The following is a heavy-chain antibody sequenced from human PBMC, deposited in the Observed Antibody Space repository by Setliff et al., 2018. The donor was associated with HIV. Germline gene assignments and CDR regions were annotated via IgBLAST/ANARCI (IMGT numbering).Heavy chain of an antibody. CDR1: GFTFSSYT. CDR3: ARDGSDFDPYFYYYMDV. Sequence: GESLRLSCAASGFTFSSYTMNWVRLAPGKGLEWVASISKSGSQTYYGDSVKGRFTVSRDNAKNLLYLQMNKMRVADSAVYSCARDGSDFDPYFYYYMDVWGKGTTVTVSS. V-gene: IGHV3-21*06. D-gene: IGHD2-21*02. CDR2: ISKSGSQT. J-gene: IGHJ6*03.